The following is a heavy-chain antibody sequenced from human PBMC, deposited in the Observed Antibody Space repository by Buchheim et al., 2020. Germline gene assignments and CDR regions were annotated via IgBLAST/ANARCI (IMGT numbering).Heavy chain of an antibody. D-gene: IGHD4/OR15-4a*01. CDR2: INPNSGGT. Sequence: QVQLVQSGAEVKKPGASVKVPCKASGYTFTGYYMHWVRQAPGQGLEWMGRINPNSGGTNYAQKFQGRVTMTRDTSISTAYMELSRLSSDDTAVYYCAREVEVLNCYYGMDVWGQGTT. V-gene: IGHV1-2*06. CDR3: AREVEVLNCYYGMDV. J-gene: IGHJ6*02. CDR1: GYTFTGYY.